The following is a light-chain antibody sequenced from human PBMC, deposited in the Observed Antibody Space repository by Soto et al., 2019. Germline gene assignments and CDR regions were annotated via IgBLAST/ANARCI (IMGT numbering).Light chain of an antibody. Sequence: ETVLTQSPVTLSLSPGERATLSCRASQSVGNTYLAWYQQKPGQAPRLLIYDTFNRATGIPYRFSGSGSGTDFTLTISRLKPEDFAVYHCQQYGNPPWTFGQGTKVEIK. CDR2: DTF. CDR1: QSVGNTY. CDR3: QQYGNPPWT. V-gene: IGKV3-20*01. J-gene: IGKJ2*01.